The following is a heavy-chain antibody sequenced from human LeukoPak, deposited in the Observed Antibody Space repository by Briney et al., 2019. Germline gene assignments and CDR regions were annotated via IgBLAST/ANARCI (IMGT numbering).Heavy chain of an antibody. J-gene: IGHJ4*02. Sequence: PGGSLRLSCAASGFTFSNYAMSWVRQAPGKGLEWVSAISASGTYYADSVKGRFTISRDNPKSTLYLQMNNLRADDTAVYYCVRTPDYWGQGTLVTVSS. V-gene: IGHV3-23*01. CDR1: GFTFSNYA. CDR2: ISASGT. CDR3: VRTPDY. D-gene: IGHD4-23*01.